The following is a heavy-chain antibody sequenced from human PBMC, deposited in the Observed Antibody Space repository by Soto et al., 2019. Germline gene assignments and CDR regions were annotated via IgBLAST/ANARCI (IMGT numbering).Heavy chain of an antibody. CDR3: ARVGTDAEMDV. CDR2: IIPILGIA. J-gene: IGHJ6*04. Sequence: QVQLVQSGAEVKKPGSSVKVSCKASGGTFSSYTISWVRQAPGQGLEWMGRIIPILGIANYAQKFQGRVTITADKSTSTAYLELSSLRAEDTAVYYCARVGTDAEMDVWGKGTTVTLSS. D-gene: IGHD1-1*01. V-gene: IGHV1-69*02. CDR1: GGTFSSYT.